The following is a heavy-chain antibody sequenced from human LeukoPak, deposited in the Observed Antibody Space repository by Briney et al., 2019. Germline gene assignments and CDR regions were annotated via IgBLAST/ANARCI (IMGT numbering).Heavy chain of an antibody. CDR3: ARALPQYGDFRFDY. D-gene: IGHD4-17*01. CDR2: INPNSGGT. J-gene: IGHJ4*02. CDR1: GYTFTGYY. V-gene: IGHV1-2*02. Sequence: ASVKVSCKASGYTFTGYYMHWVRQAPGQELEWMAWINPNSGGTNCAQEFQGRVTMTRDTSITTAYMELSSLRSDDTAVYYCARALPQYGDFRFDYWGQGTLVTVSS.